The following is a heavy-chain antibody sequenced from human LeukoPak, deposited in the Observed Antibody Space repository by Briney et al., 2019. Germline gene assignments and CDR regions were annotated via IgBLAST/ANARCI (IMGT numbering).Heavy chain of an antibody. J-gene: IGHJ6*03. Sequence: GGSLRLSCAASGFTFSSYGMHWVRQAPGKGLEWVAVISYDGSNKYYADSVKGRFTISRDNAKNSLYLQMNSLRAEDTAVYYCAREIRIAAAGTSDPTGYYYYYYMDVWGKGTTVTVSS. CDR1: GFTFSSYG. CDR2: ISYDGSNK. CDR3: AREIRIAAAGTSDPTGYYYYYYMDV. D-gene: IGHD6-13*01. V-gene: IGHV3-30*03.